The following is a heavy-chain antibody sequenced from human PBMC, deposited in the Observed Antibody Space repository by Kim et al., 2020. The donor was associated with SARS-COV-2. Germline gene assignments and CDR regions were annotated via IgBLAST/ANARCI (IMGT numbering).Heavy chain of an antibody. J-gene: IGHJ4*02. Sequence: SETLSLTCAVYGGSFSGYYWSWIRQPPGKGLEWIGEINHSGSTNYNPSLKSRVTISVDTSKNQFSLKLSSVTAADTAVYYCARGRPWYYYDSSGYYGLDYWGQGTLVTVSS. CDR2: INHSGST. CDR1: GGSFSGYY. V-gene: IGHV4-34*01. D-gene: IGHD3-22*01. CDR3: ARGRPWYYYDSSGYYGLDY.